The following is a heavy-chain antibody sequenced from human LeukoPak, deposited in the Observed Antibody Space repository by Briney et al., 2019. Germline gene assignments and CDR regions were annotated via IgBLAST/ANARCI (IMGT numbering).Heavy chain of an antibody. CDR1: GGSISSSSYY. Sequence: SETLSLTCTVSGGSISSSSYYWGWIRQPPGKGLEWIGSIYYSGSTYYNPSLKSRVTISVDTSKNQFSLKLSSVTAADTAVYYCASLSRPTYYYDSSGYYVFGYWGQGTLVTVSS. CDR2: IYYSGST. CDR3: ASLSRPTYYYDSSGYYVFGY. J-gene: IGHJ4*02. D-gene: IGHD3-22*01. V-gene: IGHV4-39*01.